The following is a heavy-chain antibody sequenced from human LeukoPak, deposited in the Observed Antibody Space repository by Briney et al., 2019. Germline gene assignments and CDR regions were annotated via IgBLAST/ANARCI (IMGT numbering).Heavy chain of an antibody. CDR2: ISGSGGST. CDR3: AKYFQTIFGVVIDY. Sequence: GGSLRLSCAASGFAFSSYAMSWAHQAPGKGLEWVSAISGSGGSTYYADSVKGRFTISRDNSKNTLYLQMNSLRAEDTAVYYCAKYFQTIFGVVIDYWGQGTLVTVSS. J-gene: IGHJ4*02. CDR1: GFAFSSYA. V-gene: IGHV3-23*01. D-gene: IGHD3-3*01.